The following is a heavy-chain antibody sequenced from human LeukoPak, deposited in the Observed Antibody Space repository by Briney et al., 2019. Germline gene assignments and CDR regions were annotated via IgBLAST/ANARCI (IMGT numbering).Heavy chain of an antibody. D-gene: IGHD6-6*01. V-gene: IGHV4-34*01. Sequence: PSETLSLTCAVYGGSFSGYYWSWIRQPPGKGLEWIGEINHSGSTNYNPSLKSRVIISVDTSKNQFSLKLSSVTAADTAVYYCARGPGEEVAARLGYYYMDVWGKGTTVTVSS. CDR1: GGSFSGYY. CDR2: INHSGST. CDR3: ARGPGEEVAARLGYYYMDV. J-gene: IGHJ6*03.